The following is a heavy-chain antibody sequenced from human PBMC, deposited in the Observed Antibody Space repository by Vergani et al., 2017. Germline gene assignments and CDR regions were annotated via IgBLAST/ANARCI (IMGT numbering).Heavy chain of an antibody. CDR3: ARVSPDCGGDCHNDY. Sequence: QVQLVESGGGVVQPGRSLRLSCAASGFTFSSYAMHWVRQAPGKGLEWVAVISYDGSNKYYADSVKGRFTISRDNSKNTLYLQMNSLRAEDTAVYYCARVSPDCGGDCHNDYWGQGTLVTVSS. CDR1: GFTFSSYA. J-gene: IGHJ4*02. V-gene: IGHV3-30-3*01. CDR2: ISYDGSNK. D-gene: IGHD2-21*01.